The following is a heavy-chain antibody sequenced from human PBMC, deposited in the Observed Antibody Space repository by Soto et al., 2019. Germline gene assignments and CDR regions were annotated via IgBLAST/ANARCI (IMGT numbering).Heavy chain of an antibody. CDR2: IYYSGST. J-gene: IGHJ5*02. CDR3: ARDRTGYSYGSGYNWFDP. Sequence: SETLSLTYTVSGGSVSSGSYYWSWIRQPPGKGLEWIGYIYYSGSTNYNPSLKSRVTISVDTSKNQFSLKLSSVTAADTAVYYCARDRTGYSYGSGYNWFDPWGQGTLVTVSS. D-gene: IGHD5-18*01. V-gene: IGHV4-61*01. CDR1: GGSVSSGSYY.